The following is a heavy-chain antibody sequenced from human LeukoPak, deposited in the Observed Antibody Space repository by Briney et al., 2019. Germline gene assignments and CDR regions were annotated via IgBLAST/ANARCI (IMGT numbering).Heavy chain of an antibody. D-gene: IGHD3-22*01. Sequence: SQTLSLTCSVSGASIRSGDHHWSWLRQSPGKGLEWIGYIYFSGSRSSNPSLRSRLTISVDTPKNQFSLKLNSVTAADTALYYCARGGGGYTLYSFDYWGQGALVTVSS. CDR1: GASIRSGDHH. V-gene: IGHV4-30-4*08. CDR2: IYFSGSR. J-gene: IGHJ4*02. CDR3: ARGGGGYTLYSFDY.